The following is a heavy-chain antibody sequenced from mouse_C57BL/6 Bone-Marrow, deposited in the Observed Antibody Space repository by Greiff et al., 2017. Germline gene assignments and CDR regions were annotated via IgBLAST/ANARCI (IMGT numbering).Heavy chain of an antibody. D-gene: IGHD4-1*01. V-gene: IGHV1-64*01. CDR3: ARRGPNWDEEYFDY. CDR2: IHPNSGST. J-gene: IGHJ2*01. Sequence: QVQLQQPGAELVKPGASVKLSCKASGYTFTSYWMHWVKQRPGQGLEWIGMIHPNSGSTNYNEKFKSKATMTVDKSSSTDYMQLSSLTAEDSAVYYCARRGPNWDEEYFDYWGQGTTLTVSS. CDR1: GYTFTSYW.